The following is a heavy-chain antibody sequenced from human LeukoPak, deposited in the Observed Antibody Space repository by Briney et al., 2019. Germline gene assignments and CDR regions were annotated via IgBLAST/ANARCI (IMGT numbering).Heavy chain of an antibody. V-gene: IGHV3-23*01. Sequence: PGGSLRLSCAASGFTVSNNYMSWVRQAPGKGLEWVSTINDNGAGTYYADSVKGRFTISRDNSYNTVSLQMNSLRDEDTGVYFCAKGLRTGVGPYMGYHYYMDVWGKGATVTVSS. CDR2: INDNGAGT. CDR3: AKGLRTGVGPYMGYHYYMDV. D-gene: IGHD3-16*01. J-gene: IGHJ6*03. CDR1: GFTVSNNY.